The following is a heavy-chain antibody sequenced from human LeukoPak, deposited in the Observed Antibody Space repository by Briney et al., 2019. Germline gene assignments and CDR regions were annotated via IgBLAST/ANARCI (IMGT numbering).Heavy chain of an antibody. J-gene: IGHJ5*02. CDR2: INPSGGST. CDR3: ARELRAARRFDP. V-gene: IGHV1-46*01. D-gene: IGHD6-6*01. Sequence: ASVKVSCKVSGYTLTELSMHWVRQAPGQGLEWMGIINPSGGSTSYAQKFQGRVTMTRDTSTSTVYMELSSLRSEDTAVYYCARELRAARRFDPWGQGTLVTVSS. CDR1: GYTLTELS.